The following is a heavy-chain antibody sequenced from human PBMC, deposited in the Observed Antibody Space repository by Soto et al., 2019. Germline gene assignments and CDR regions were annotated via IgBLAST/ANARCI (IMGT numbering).Heavy chain of an antibody. J-gene: IGHJ6*03. V-gene: IGHV1-18*01. Sequence: VRLVQFGLEVKKLGPSVKASCRASGYTFTSYVTSWVRKAPEQGLEWMGWISAYNGNTNYAEKLQGRVTMTTDTSTSTAYMELRSLRSDDTAVYYCARVQVGYQYYYYMDVWGKGTTVTVSS. CDR2: ISAYNGNT. CDR1: GYTFTSYV. D-gene: IGHD6-25*01. CDR3: ARVQVGYQYYYYMDV.